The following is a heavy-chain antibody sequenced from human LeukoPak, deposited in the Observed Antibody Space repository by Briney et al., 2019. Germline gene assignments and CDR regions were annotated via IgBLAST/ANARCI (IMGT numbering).Heavy chain of an antibody. V-gene: IGHV3-30*14. Sequence: GRSLRLSCAASGFTFSHYSMHWVRQAPGKGLEWVAVISYDGSDKSYADSVKGRFTVSRDNAKNTLYLQMNSLRAEDTAVYSCARDLANSHLFDYWGQGTLVSVSS. D-gene: IGHD1/OR15-1a*01. CDR2: ISYDGSDK. J-gene: IGHJ4*02. CDR3: ARDLANSHLFDY. CDR1: GFTFSHYS.